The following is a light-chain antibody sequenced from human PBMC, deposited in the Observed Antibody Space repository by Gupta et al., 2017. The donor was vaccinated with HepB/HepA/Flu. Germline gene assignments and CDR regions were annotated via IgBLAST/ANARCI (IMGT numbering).Light chain of an antibody. Sequence: QSLLPQPPSGSWAPWHRGTIPCPGDNFNIGAGYDVHWYQQLPGTAPKLLIYANINRPSGVPGRFSGSSSGTSASLAITGLQAEDEADYYCQSYDSSLSGVVFGGGTKLTVL. J-gene: IGLJ2*01. CDR3: QSYDSSLSGVV. V-gene: IGLV1-40*01. CDR2: ANI. CDR1: NFNIGAGYD.